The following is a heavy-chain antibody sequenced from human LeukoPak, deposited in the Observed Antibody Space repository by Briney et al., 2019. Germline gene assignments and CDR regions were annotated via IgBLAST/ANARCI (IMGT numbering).Heavy chain of an antibody. CDR1: GFTFSTYW. J-gene: IGHJ4*02. Sequence: GGSLRLSCSTSGFTFSTYWMSWVRQTPEKGLEWVANIKGDGSLINYADSVKGRFTISRDNAKNSLSLQMNSLTADGTGLYYCAREGLPYSRDYWGQGTLVTVSS. D-gene: IGHD4-11*01. CDR2: IKGDGSLI. CDR3: AREGLPYSRDY. V-gene: IGHV3-7*01.